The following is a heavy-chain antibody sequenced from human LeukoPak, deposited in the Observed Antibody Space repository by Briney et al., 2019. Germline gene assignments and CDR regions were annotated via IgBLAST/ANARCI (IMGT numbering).Heavy chain of an antibody. CDR1: GGSISSGDYY. CDR2: IYYSGST. D-gene: IGHD1-1*01. V-gene: IGHV4-30-4*01. Sequence: SETLSLTCTVSGGSISSGDYYWSWIRQPPGKGLEWIGYIYYSGSTYYNPSLKSRVTISVDTSKNQFSLKLSSVTAADTAVYYCARDELSLERRKESAFDIWGQGTMVTVSS. J-gene: IGHJ3*02. CDR3: ARDELSLERRKESAFDI.